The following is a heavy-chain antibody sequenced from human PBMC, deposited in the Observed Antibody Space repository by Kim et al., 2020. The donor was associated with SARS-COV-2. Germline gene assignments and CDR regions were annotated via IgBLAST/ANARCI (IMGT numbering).Heavy chain of an antibody. J-gene: IGHJ4*02. CDR1: GGSFSGYY. CDR2: INHSGST. V-gene: IGHV4-34*01. CDR3: ASGRRGYSYGYIAVAGTYHY. D-gene: IGHD5-18*01. Sequence: SETLSLTCAVYGGSFSGYYWSWIRQPPGKGLEWIGEINHSGSTNYNPSLKSRVTISVDTSKNQFSLKLSSVTAADTAVYYCASGRRGYSYGYIAVAGTYHYWGQGTLVTVSS.